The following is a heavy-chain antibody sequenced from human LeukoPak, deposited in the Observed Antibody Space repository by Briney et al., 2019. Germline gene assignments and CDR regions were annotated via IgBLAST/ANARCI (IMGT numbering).Heavy chain of an antibody. CDR2: IYYSGST. D-gene: IGHD5-12*01. V-gene: IGHV4-59*01. CDR3: ARDEGHSGYDSGDNWFGP. Sequence: PSETLSLTCTVSGGSISSYYWSWIRQPPGKGLEWIGYIYYSGSTNYNPSLKSRVTISVDTSKNQFSLKLSSVTAADTAVYYCARDEGHSGYDSGDNWFGPWGQGTLVTVSS. J-gene: IGHJ5*02. CDR1: GGSISSYY.